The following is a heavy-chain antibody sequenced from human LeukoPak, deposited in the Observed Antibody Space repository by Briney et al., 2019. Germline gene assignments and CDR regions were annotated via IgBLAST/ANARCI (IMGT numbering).Heavy chain of an antibody. V-gene: IGHV4-34*01. CDR1: GGSFSGYY. CDR2: INHSGST. D-gene: IGHD3-10*01. CDR3: ARVDWFGAGSYYFNS. Sequence: SETLSLTCAVYGGSFSGYYWSWIRQPPGKGLEWIGEINHSGSTNYNPSLKSRVTISVDTSKNQFSLKLTSATAADTAVYYCARVDWFGAGSYYFNSWGQGTLVTVSS. J-gene: IGHJ4*02.